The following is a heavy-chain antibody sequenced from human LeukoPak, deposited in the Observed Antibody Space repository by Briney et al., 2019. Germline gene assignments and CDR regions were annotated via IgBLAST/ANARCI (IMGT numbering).Heavy chain of an antibody. J-gene: IGHJ4*02. D-gene: IGHD1-20*01. CDR1: GGSISSSSYY. CDR2: IYYSGST. V-gene: IGHV4-39*07. Sequence: SETLSLTCTVSGGSISSSSYYWGWIRQPPGKGLEWIGSIYYSGSTYYNPSLKSRVTISVDTSKNQFSLKLSSVTAADTAVYYCARVTAPRGYFDYWGQGTLVTVSS. CDR3: ARVTAPRGYFDY.